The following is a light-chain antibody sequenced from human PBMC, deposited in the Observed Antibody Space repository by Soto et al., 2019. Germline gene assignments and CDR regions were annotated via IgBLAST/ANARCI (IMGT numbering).Light chain of an antibody. CDR2: GAS. CDR3: QESHSFLWGT. V-gene: IGKV1-39*01. Sequence: DIQMTQSPSSLSASVGDRVTITCRAGQFIGKYLNWYQQKPGKAPRVLIYGASSLHSGVPSRFSGGGSGTDFTLTISSLQPEDFATYYCQESHSFLWGTFGPGTKVEIK. J-gene: IGKJ1*01. CDR1: QFIGKY.